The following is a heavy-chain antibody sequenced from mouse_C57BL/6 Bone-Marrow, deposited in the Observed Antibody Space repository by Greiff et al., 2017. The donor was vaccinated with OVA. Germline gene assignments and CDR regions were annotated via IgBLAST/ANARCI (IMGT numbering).Heavy chain of an antibody. V-gene: IGHV5-6*01. Sequence: EVQLVESGGDLVKPGGSLKLSCAASGFTFSSYGMSWVRPTPDKRLEWVATISSGGSYTYYPDSVKGRFTISRDNAKNTLYLHMSSLKSEDTAMYYCARRWLLFDYWGQGTTLTVSS. D-gene: IGHD2-3*01. CDR3: ARRWLLFDY. CDR2: ISSGGSYT. CDR1: GFTFSSYG. J-gene: IGHJ2*01.